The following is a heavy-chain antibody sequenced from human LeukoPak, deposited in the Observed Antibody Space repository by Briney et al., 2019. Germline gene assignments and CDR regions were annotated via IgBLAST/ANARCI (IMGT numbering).Heavy chain of an antibody. V-gene: IGHV4-61*01. CDR3: ARVLITMVRGVISYYYYGMDV. Sequence: SETLSLTCTVSGGSVSSGSYYWRWIRQPPGKGLEWIGYIYYSGSTNYNPSLKSRVTISVDTSKNQFSLKLSSVTAADTAVYYYARVLITMVRGVISYYYYGMDVWGKGTTVTVSS. CDR2: IYYSGST. CDR1: GGSVSSGSYY. J-gene: IGHJ6*04. D-gene: IGHD3-10*01.